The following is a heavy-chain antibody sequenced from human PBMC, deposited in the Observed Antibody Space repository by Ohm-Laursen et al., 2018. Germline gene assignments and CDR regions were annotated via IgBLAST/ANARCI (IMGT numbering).Heavy chain of an antibody. Sequence: GASVKVSCKASGYTFASYDINWVRQATGQGLEWMGWMNPNSGNTGYAQKFQGRVTLTRNTSISTAYMELSSLRSEDTAVYYCARGVGAAGTGSWFDPWGQGTLVTVSS. V-gene: IGHV1-8*01. D-gene: IGHD6-13*01. CDR3: ARGVGAAGTGSWFDP. CDR2: MNPNSGNT. J-gene: IGHJ5*02. CDR1: GYTFASYD.